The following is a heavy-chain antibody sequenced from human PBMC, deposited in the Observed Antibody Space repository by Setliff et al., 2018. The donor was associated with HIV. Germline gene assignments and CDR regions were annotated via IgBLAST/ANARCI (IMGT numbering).Heavy chain of an antibody. D-gene: IGHD3-10*01. CDR2: IYPIGSPDFPSGNT. J-gene: IGHJ4*02. CDR3: TGDYNSGSYRFDY. V-gene: IGHV4-4*08. CDR1: GGSISNYY. Sequence: PSETLSLTCTVSGGSISNYYWSWIRQPPGKGLEWIGYIYPIGSPDFPSGNTVYNPSFRSRVTLSLDPSKNQFSLKLTSVTAADAAVYYCTGDYNSGSYRFDYWGQGTPVTVSS.